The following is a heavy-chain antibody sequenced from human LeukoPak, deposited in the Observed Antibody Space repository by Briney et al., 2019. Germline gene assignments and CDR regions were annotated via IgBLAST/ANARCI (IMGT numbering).Heavy chain of an antibody. CDR3: ARGNGRYHAEYYFDS. J-gene: IGHJ4*02. V-gene: IGHV4-4*07. CDR1: GGSISPYY. Sequence: SETLSLTCTVSGGSISPYYWSWIRQPAGKALELIGRIYTGGTTTYNPSLKSRVTMSVDTSKNQFSLKLCSVTAADTAVYYCARGNGRYHAEYYFDSWGQGTLVTVSS. CDR2: IYTGGTT. D-gene: IGHD1-26*01.